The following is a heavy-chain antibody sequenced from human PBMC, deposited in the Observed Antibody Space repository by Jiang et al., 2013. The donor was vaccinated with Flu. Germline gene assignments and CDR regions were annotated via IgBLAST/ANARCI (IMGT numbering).Heavy chain of an antibody. D-gene: IGHD3-3*01. CDR2: IWYDGSNK. Sequence: KGLEWVAVIWYDGSNKYYADSVKGRFTISRDNSKNTLYLQMNSLRAEDTAVYYCARDARYYDFWSGYNYYYYYYMDVWGKGTTVTVSS. CDR3: ARDARYYDFWSGYNYYYYYYMDV. J-gene: IGHJ6*03. V-gene: IGHV3-33*01.